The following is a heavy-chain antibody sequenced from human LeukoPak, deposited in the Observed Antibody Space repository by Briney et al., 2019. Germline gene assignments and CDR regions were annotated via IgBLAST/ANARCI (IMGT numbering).Heavy chain of an antibody. D-gene: IGHD3-22*01. CDR2: IYYSGST. CDR3: ARHRYYYDSSGYYYQP. J-gene: IGHJ5*02. CDR1: GGSISSSSYY. Sequence: SETLSLTCTVSGGSISSSSYYWGWIRQPPGKGLEWIGSIYYSGSTYYNPSLKSRVTISVDTSKNQFSLKLSSVTAADTAVYYCARHRYYYDSSGYYYQPWGQGTLVTVSS. V-gene: IGHV4-39*01.